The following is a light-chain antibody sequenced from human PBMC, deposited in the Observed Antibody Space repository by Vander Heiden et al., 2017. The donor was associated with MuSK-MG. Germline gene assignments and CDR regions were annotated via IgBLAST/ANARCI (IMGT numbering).Light chain of an antibody. CDR2: EDR. CDR3: QAWDSSAHVV. V-gene: IGLV3-1*01. Sequence: SYELTQPPSVSVSPGQTASITCSGDKVGDKYTSWYQKKPGQSPVVVIYEDRRRPSAIPGRFSGSNSGNTATLTIRGTQVVDDADYYCQAWDSSAHVVFGGGTKLTVL. CDR1: KVGDKY. J-gene: IGLJ2*01.